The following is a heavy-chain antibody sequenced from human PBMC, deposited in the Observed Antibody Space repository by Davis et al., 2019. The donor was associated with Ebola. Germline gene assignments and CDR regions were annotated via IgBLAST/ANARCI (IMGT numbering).Heavy chain of an antibody. D-gene: IGHD6-19*01. V-gene: IGHV4-4*07. J-gene: IGHJ5*02. CDR1: GGSISSYY. CDR2: IYTSGST. CDR3: ARDSSRLVAGWFDP. Sequence: PSETLSLTCTVSGGSISSYYWSWIRQPAGKGLEWIGRIYTSGSTNYNPSLKSRVTMSVDTSKNQFSLKLSSVTAADTAVYYCARDSSRLVAGWFDPWGQGTLVTVSS.